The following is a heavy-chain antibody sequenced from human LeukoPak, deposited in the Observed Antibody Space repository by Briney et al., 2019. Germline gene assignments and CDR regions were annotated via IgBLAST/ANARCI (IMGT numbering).Heavy chain of an antibody. Sequence: SETLSLTCTVSGGSISSYYWSWIRQPPGKGLEWIGYIYYSGSTNYNPSLKSRVTISVDTSKNQFSLKLSSVTAADTAVYYCARQRAAGMDVWGQGTTVTVSS. CDR1: GGSISSYY. CDR3: ARQRAAGMDV. CDR2: IYYSGST. V-gene: IGHV4-59*08. J-gene: IGHJ6*02.